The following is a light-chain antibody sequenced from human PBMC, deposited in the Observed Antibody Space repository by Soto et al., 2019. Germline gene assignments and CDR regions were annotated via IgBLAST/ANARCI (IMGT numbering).Light chain of an antibody. V-gene: IGLV2-14*02. CDR3: SSYTSSSTVV. J-gene: IGLJ2*01. CDR2: EVS. Sequence: QSALTQPASVSGSPGQSITISCTGTSSDVGRYNLVSWYQHHPGKAPKVIIYEVSNRPSGVSNRFSGSKSGNTASLTVSGLQAEDEADYYCSSYTSSSTVVFGGGTQLTVL. CDR1: SSDVGRYNL.